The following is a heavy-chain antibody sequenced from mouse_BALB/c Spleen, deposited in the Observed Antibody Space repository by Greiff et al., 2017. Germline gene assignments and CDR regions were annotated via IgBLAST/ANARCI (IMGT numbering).Heavy chain of an antibody. CDR1: GFTFSSFG. CDR2: ISSGSSTI. CDR3: ERWDDYDVYYAMDY. J-gene: IGHJ4*01. Sequence: EVKLVESGGGLVQPGGSRKLTCAASGFTFSSFGMHWVRQAPEKGLEWVAYISSGSSTIYYADTVKGRFTISRDNPKNTLFLQMTSLRSEDTAMYYWERWDDYDVYYAMDYWGQGTSVTVSS. D-gene: IGHD2-4*01. V-gene: IGHV5-17*02.